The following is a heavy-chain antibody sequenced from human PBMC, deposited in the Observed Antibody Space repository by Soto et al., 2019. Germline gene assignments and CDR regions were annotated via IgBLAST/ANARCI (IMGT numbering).Heavy chain of an antibody. CDR2: IFYSVST. D-gene: IGHD3-3*01. CDR1: GGSISSYY. Sequence: SETLSLTCTVSGGSISSYYWSWIRQPPGKGLEWIGYIFYSVSTNYNPSFKSRVTISVDTSKNQFSLKLSFVTAADTAVYYFARGNATYYDFWSGPSKYYFDYWGQGTLVTVSS. V-gene: IGHV4-59*01. CDR3: ARGNATYYDFWSGPSKYYFDY. J-gene: IGHJ4*02.